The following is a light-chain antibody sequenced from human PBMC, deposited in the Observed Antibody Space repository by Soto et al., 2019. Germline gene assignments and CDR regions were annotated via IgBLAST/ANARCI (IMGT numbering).Light chain of an antibody. V-gene: IGKV1-5*01. CDR1: QDIYSW. Sequence: DIQLTQSPSTLSASVGDRVTITCRASQDIYSWVAWYQQKPVKAPKFLIYDASILQSGVPSRFSGSGSGTEFTLTISSLQPDDFATYYCQRYNSNSRTFGQGTTVDFK. CDR3: QRYNSNSRT. J-gene: IGKJ1*01. CDR2: DAS.